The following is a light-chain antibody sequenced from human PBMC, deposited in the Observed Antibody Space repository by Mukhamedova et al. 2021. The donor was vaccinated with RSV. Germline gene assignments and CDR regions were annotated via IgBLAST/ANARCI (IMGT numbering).Light chain of an antibody. CDR3: QQSHSIPRT. J-gene: IGKJ1*01. CDR2: AVS. Sequence: WYQRRVHGKAHNLLINAVSGLQSGVPSRFSASGSGTDFTLTIGGLQPEDFATYYCQQSHSIPRTFGQGTTVEI. V-gene: IGKV1-39*01.